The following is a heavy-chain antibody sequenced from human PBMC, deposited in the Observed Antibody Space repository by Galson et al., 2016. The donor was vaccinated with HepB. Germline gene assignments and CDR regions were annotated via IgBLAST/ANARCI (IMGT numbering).Heavy chain of an antibody. CDR3: ARDLREALADTGYYYYGLDV. V-gene: IGHV6-1*01. J-gene: IGHJ6*02. D-gene: IGHD6-19*01. CDR1: GDSVSSNSAA. Sequence: CAISGDSVSSNSAAWNWIRQSPSRGLEWLGRTYYRSKWYNEYAVSVKSRIPINPDTSKNQFSLQLNPVTPEDTAVYYCARDLREALADTGYYYYGLDVWGQGTTVTVSS. CDR2: TYYRSKWYN.